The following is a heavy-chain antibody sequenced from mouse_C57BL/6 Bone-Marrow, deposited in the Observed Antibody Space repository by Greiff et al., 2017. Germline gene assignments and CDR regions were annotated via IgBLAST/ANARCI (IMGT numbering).Heavy chain of an antibody. CDR1: GYTFTNYW. J-gene: IGHJ1*03. CDR2: IYPGGGYN. D-gene: IGHD2-4*01. Sequence: QVQLQQSGAELVRPGTSVKMSCKASGYTFTNYWIGWAKQRPGHGLEWIGDIYPGGGYNNYNEKFKGKATRTADKSSSTAYMQFSRLTSEDSASYYCARSAYDYDEDWYFDVWGTGTTVTVSS. CDR3: ARSAYDYDEDWYFDV. V-gene: IGHV1-63*01.